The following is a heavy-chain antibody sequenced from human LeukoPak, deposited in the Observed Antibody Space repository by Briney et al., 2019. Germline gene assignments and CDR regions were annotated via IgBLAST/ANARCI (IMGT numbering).Heavy chain of an antibody. J-gene: IGHJ4*02. CDR1: GFTFTTYW. CDR3: AKGRLGELSLFPD. Sequence: GGSLRLSCAASGFTFTTYWMSWVRQPPGKGLEWISYISSPSRVIYYADSVKGRFTVSRDNVKNSLFLQMNSLRAEDTAVYYCAKGRLGELSLFPDWGQGTLVTVSS. V-gene: IGHV3-48*01. D-gene: IGHD3-16*02. CDR2: ISSPSRVI.